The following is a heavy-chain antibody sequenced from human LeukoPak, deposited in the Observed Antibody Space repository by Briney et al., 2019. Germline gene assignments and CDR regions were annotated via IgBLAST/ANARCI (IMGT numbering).Heavy chain of an antibody. CDR3: ATIHGYSSGAFDY. CDR1: GYTLTELS. Sequence: ASVKVSCKVSGYTLTELSMHWVRQAPGKGLEWMGGLDPEDGETIYAQKFKGRVTMTEDTSTDTAYMELSSLRSEDTAVYYCATIHGYSSGAFDYWGQGTLVTVSS. D-gene: IGHD5-18*01. V-gene: IGHV1-24*01. CDR2: LDPEDGET. J-gene: IGHJ4*02.